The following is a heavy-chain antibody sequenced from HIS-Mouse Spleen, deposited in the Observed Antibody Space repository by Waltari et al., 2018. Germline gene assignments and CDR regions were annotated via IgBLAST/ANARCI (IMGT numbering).Heavy chain of an antibody. CDR2: IYYSGCT. D-gene: IGHD3-10*01. CDR3: AAMVRGVLDY. CDR1: GCSISSSSYY. J-gene: IGHJ4*02. Sequence: QLQLQESGPGLVKPSETLSLTCTVSGCSISSSSYYWGWIRQPTGKGMEWIGSIYYSGCTYYNPSLKSRVTISVDTSKNQFSLKLSSVTAADTAVYYCAAMVRGVLDYWGQGTLVTVSS. V-gene: IGHV4-39*07.